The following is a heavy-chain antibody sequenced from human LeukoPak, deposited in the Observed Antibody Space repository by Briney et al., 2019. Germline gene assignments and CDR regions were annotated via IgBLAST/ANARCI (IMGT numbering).Heavy chain of an antibody. CDR1: GFTFSSYW. CDR2: INSDGSST. D-gene: IGHD3-22*01. Sequence: PGGSLRLSCAASGFTFSSYWMHWVRQAPGKGLVWVSRINSDGSSTSYADSVKGRFTISKDNAKNTLYLQMNSLRAEDTAVYYCARQYYYDSGVYWGQGTLVTVSS. V-gene: IGHV3-74*01. J-gene: IGHJ4*02. CDR3: ARQYYYDSGVY.